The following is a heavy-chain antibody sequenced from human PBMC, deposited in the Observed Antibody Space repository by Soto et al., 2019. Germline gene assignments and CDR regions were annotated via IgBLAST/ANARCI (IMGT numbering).Heavy chain of an antibody. CDR2: ISAYNGNT. V-gene: IGHV1-18*01. D-gene: IGHD6-19*01. J-gene: IGHJ6*03. CDR3: ARVQVVAGYYYYYMDV. CDR1: GYTFTSYG. Sequence: ASVKVSCKASGYTFTSYGISWVRQAPGQGLEWMGWISAYNGNTNYAQKLQGRVTMTTDTSTSTAYMELRSLRSDDTAVYYCARVQVVAGYYYYYMDVWGKGTTVTVSS.